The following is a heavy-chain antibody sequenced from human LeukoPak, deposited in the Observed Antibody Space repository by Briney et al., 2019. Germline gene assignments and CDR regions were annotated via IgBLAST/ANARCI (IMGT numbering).Heavy chain of an antibody. J-gene: IGHJ3*02. Sequence: SETLSLTCTVSGGSISSSSYYWGWIRQPPGKGLEWIGSIYYSGSTYYNPSLKSRVTISVDTSKNQFSLKLSSVTAADTAVYYCARQRGSSDFWSGYYKLDAFDIWGQGTVVTVSS. V-gene: IGHV4-39*01. CDR3: ARQRGSSDFWSGYYKLDAFDI. D-gene: IGHD3-3*01. CDR2: IYYSGST. CDR1: GGSISSSSYY.